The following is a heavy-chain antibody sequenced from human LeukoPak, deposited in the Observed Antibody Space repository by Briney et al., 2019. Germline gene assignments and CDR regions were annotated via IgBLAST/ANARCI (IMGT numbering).Heavy chain of an antibody. J-gene: IGHJ3*02. V-gene: IGHV3-7*03. Sequence: GGSLRLSCAGYGFSFSSYWMSWVRQAPGKGLEWVANVKQDESEKYYVDSVKGRFTISRDNPKNSLYLQMNSLRAEDTAVYYCARIADSEAFDIWGQGTMVTVSS. CDR1: GFSFSSYW. CDR2: VKQDESEK. D-gene: IGHD2-15*01. CDR3: ARIADSEAFDI.